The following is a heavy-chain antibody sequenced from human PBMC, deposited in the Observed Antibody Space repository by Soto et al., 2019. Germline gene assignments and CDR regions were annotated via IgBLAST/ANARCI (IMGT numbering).Heavy chain of an antibody. CDR3: AKKLDSGKYCWLDP. CDR2: ISGSGATT. V-gene: IGHV3-23*01. D-gene: IGHD1-26*01. CDR1: GFTFSGYA. Sequence: EVQLLESGGGLVQPGESLRLSCAASGFTFSGYAMSWVRQAPGRGLEWVSTISGSGATTYYADSVKGRFTISSDQSKNTLYLQMNSLRAEDTAVYYCAKKLDSGKYCWLDPWGQGTLVTVSS. J-gene: IGHJ5*02.